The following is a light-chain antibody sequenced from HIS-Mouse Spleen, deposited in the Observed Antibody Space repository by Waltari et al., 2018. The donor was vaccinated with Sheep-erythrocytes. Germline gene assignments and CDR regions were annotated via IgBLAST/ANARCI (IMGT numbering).Light chain of an antibody. Sequence: VSGSPGQSITISCTGTSSDVGGYNYVSWYQQHPGKAPKLMIYEGSKRPSGVSNRFSGSKSGNTASLTISGLQAEDEADYYCCSYAGSSTPWVFGGGTKLTVL. V-gene: IGLV2-23*01. CDR1: SSDVGGYNY. CDR3: CSYAGSSTPWV. J-gene: IGLJ3*02. CDR2: EGS.